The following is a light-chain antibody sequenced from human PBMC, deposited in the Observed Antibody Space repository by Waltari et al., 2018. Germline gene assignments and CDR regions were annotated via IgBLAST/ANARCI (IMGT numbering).Light chain of an antibody. CDR3: QQYHKWPPLT. CDR2: GAS. V-gene: IGKV3-15*01. J-gene: IGKJ4*01. CDR1: QSVSNN. Sequence: EIVMTQSPATLSVSPGERATLSCRASQSVSNNLAWYQQRPGQAPRLPIYGASSRATGVPARFSGSGSGTEFTLTINSLQSEDFAVYYCQQYHKWPPLTFGGGTKVEIK.